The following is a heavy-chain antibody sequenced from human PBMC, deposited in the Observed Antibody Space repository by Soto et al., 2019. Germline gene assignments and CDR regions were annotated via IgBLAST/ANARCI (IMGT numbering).Heavy chain of an antibody. Sequence: QVQLVESGGGVVQPGRSLRLSCAASGFTFSSYGMHWVRQAPGKGLEWVAVIWYDGSNKYYADSVKGRFTISRDNSKNTVYRKRSSRRAEDRAVYYWARDRTTVTTVYYDGMDVWGKGTPGTVS. V-gene: IGHV3-33*01. CDR2: IWYDGSNK. CDR3: ARDRTTVTTVYYDGMDV. CDR1: GFTFSSYG. J-gene: IGHJ6*04. D-gene: IGHD4-17*01.